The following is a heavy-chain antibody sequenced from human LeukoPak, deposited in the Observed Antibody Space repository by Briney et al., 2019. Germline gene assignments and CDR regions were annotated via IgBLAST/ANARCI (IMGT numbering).Heavy chain of an antibody. D-gene: IGHD1-26*01. V-gene: IGHV3-15*01. J-gene: IGHJ3*02. CDR2: IKSKTDGGTT. CDR1: GFTFSNAW. CDR3: TRDSGSYYGAFDI. Sequence: PGGSLRLSCAASGFTFSNAWMSWVRQAPGKGLEWVGRIKSKTDGGTTDYAAPVKGRFTISRDDSKNTLYLQMNSLKTADTAVYYCTRDSGSYYGAFDIWGQGTMVTVSS.